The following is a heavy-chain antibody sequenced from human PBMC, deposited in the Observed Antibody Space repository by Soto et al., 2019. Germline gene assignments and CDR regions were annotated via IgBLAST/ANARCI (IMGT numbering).Heavy chain of an antibody. Sequence: LRLSCAASGFTFSSYAMSWVRQAPGKGLEWVSAISVSGGSTYYADSVKGRFTISRDNSKNTLYLQMNSLRAEDTAVYYCAKDGRYYGDYFVDYWGQGTLVTVSS. J-gene: IGHJ4*02. V-gene: IGHV3-23*01. CDR2: ISVSGGST. D-gene: IGHD4-17*01. CDR1: GFTFSSYA. CDR3: AKDGRYYGDYFVDY.